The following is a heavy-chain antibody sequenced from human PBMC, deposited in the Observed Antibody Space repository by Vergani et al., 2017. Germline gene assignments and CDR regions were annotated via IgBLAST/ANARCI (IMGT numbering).Heavy chain of an antibody. Sequence: QVRLQESGPGLVKPSETLSLTCSVSGGSMSDYYWSWIRQPPGEELEWIGYMYHSGSTNYNPSLETRFTISGDTSKNQFSLKLNSVTDADTAVYYCGRVAYFYGFGSRLLDLWGQGILVTVSS. CDR1: GGSMSDYY. CDR3: GRVAYFYGFGSRLLDL. D-gene: IGHD2/OR15-2a*01. CDR2: MYHSGST. J-gene: IGHJ5*02. V-gene: IGHV4-59*01.